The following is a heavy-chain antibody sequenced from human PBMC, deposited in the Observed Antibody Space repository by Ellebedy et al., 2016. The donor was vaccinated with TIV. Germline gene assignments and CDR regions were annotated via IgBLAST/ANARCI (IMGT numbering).Heavy chain of an antibody. D-gene: IGHD5-12*01. J-gene: IGHJ4*02. Sequence: MPSETLSLTCTVSGGSISSYYWSWIRQPPGKGLEWIGYIYYSGSPNYNPSLKSRVTISVDTSKNQFSLRLNSITAADAAVYYCARRRLGIGDDYWGQGTLVTVSS. CDR1: GGSISSYY. CDR2: IYYSGSP. CDR3: ARRRLGIGDDY. V-gene: IGHV4-59*08.